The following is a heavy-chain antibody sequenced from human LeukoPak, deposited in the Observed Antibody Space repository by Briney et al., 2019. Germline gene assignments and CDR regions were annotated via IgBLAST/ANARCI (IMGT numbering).Heavy chain of an antibody. CDR2: IYYSGSS. V-gene: IGHV4-59*12. CDR3: AREVADYGGYYYYHYMDV. D-gene: IGHD4-23*01. Sequence: SETLSLTCTVSGDSISNYFWTWIRQPPGKGLESIGYIYYSGSSDYNPSLKSRATISVDTSKTQFSLKLSSVTAADTAMYYCAREVADYGGYYYYHYMDVWGKGTTVTISS. CDR1: GDSISNYF. J-gene: IGHJ6*03.